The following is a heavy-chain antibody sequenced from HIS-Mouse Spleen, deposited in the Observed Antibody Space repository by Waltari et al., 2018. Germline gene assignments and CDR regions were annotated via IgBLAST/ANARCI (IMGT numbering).Heavy chain of an antibody. CDR2: INPNRGGT. J-gene: IGHJ4*02. D-gene: IGHD2-15*01. Sequence: QVQLVQSGAEVKKPGASVTVSCKASGYTFTGYYMPWVRQAPGQGLEWMGWINPNRGGTKYAQKFQGRVTMTRDTSISTAYMELSRLRSDDTAVYYCARTRAAAKDRFDYWGQGTLVTVSS. CDR3: ARTRAAAKDRFDY. CDR1: GYTFTGYY. V-gene: IGHV1-2*02.